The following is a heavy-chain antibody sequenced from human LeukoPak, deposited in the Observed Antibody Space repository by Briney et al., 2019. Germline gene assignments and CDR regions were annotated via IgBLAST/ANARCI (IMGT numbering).Heavy chain of an antibody. CDR1: GFTFSSYA. CDR2: ISGSGGST. CDR3: AKAAARSYYCYYYMDV. V-gene: IGHV3-23*01. Sequence: GGSLRLSCAASGFTFSSYAMSWVRQAPGKGLEWVSAISGSGGSTYYADSVKGRFTISRDNSKNTLYLQMNSLRAEDTAVYYCAKAAARSYYCYYYMDVWGKGTTVTVSS. J-gene: IGHJ6*03. D-gene: IGHD6-6*01.